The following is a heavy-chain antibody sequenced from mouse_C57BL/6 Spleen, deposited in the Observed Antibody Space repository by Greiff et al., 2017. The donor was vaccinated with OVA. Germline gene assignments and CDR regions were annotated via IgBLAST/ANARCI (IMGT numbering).Heavy chain of an antibody. J-gene: IGHJ1*03. D-gene: IGHD2-2*01. CDR3: ASPYGYARYFDV. CDR2: INPNNGGT. V-gene: IGHV1-26*01. Sequence: EVQLQQSGPELVKPGASVKISCKASGYTFTDYYMNWVKQSHGKSLEWIGDINPNNGGTSYNQKFKGKATLTVDKSSSTAYMELRSLTSEDSAVYYCASPYGYARYFDVWGTGTTVTVSS. CDR1: GYTFTDYY.